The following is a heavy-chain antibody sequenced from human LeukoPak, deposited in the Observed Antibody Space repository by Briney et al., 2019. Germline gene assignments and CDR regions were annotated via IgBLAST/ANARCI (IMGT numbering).Heavy chain of an antibody. J-gene: IGHJ4*02. CDR3: VTKGETL. Sequence: PGGSLRLSCAASGFTFSSHGMHWVRQAPGKGLEWVAVIWSDGSDKYYADSVKGRFTISRDNSKNTLYLQMNSLRVEDTAIYYCVTKGETLWGQGTLVTVSS. CDR2: IWSDGSDK. V-gene: IGHV3-33*01. CDR1: GFTFSSHG. D-gene: IGHD1-26*01.